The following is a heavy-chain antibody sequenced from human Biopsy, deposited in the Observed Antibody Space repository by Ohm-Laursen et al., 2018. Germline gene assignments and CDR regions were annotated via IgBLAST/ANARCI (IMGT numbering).Heavy chain of an antibody. D-gene: IGHD3-22*01. V-gene: IGHV1-2*02. CDR3: TRGGYYYDSLAYYYWFDP. CDR1: GYTFTGYH. CDR2: INAKAGDT. Sequence: ASVKVSCNSSGYTFTGYHVHWVRQAPGQGLEWMGWINAKAGDTNYAQKFQGRVTMTRDTSISTAYVDLSSLRSDDTAVYYCTRGGYYYDSLAYYYWFDPWGQGTLVTVSS. J-gene: IGHJ5*02.